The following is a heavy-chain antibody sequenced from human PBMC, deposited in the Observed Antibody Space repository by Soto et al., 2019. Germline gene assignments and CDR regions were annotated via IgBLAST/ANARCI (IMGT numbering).Heavy chain of an antibody. Sequence: QVQLVQSGAEVKKPGSSVKVSCKASGGTFSSYAISWVRQAPGQGLEWMGGIIPIFGTANYAQKFQGRVTITADESTSTAYMELSSLRSEDTAVYYCARYSAFPYYYGMDVWGQGTTVTVSS. CDR3: ARYSAFPYYYGMDV. J-gene: IGHJ6*02. CDR2: IIPIFGTA. CDR1: GGTFSSYA. D-gene: IGHD2-15*01. V-gene: IGHV1-69*12.